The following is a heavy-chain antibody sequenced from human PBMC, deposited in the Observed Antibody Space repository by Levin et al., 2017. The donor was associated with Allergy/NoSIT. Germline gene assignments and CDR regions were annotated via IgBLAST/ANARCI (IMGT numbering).Heavy chain of an antibody. Sequence: GESLKISCKASGYTFTATAMHWVRQAPGQRLEWMGWFNAGNGNTQYSQKFQGRVTITSDTSASTAYIELSSLRSEDTAVYYCATDRSHFCSSTNCPPGDYRFNYWGQGTLVTVSS. CDR3: ATDRSHFCSSTNCPPGDYRFNY. J-gene: IGHJ4*02. D-gene: IGHD2-2*01. V-gene: IGHV1-3*01. CDR1: GYTFTATA. CDR2: FNAGNGNT.